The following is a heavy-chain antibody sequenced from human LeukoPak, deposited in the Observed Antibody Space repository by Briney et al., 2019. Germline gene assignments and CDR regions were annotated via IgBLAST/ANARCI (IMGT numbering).Heavy chain of an antibody. V-gene: IGHV3-66*01. CDR2: MYSGGST. Sequence: PGGSLRLSCAASGFTVSSNYMSSVRQAPGKGLEWVSVMYSGGSTYYADSVKGRFTISRDNSKNTLYLQMNSLRAEDTAVYYCARDRMVIGEYYFDYWGQGTLVTVSS. J-gene: IGHJ4*02. CDR1: GFTVSSNY. D-gene: IGHD3-10*01. CDR3: ARDRMVIGEYYFDY.